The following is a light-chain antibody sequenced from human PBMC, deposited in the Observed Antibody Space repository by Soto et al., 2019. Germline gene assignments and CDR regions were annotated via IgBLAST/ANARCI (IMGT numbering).Light chain of an antibody. J-gene: IGKJ2*01. CDR1: HGISTW. V-gene: IGKV1-5*01. Sequence: DIQMTQIPSILSASVGDRVTITCRASHGISTWLAWYQQKSGKAPRLLIYDASRLESGVPPRFSGSGSGTEFTLTITSLQPEDFATYYCQQYNSYSPGYTFGQGTKLDIK. CDR3: QQYNSYSPGYT. CDR2: DAS.